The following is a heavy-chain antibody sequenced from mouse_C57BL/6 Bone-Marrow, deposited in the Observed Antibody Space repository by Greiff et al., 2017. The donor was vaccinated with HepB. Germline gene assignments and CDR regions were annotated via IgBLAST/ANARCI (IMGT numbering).Heavy chain of an antibody. D-gene: IGHD3-3*01. J-gene: IGHJ4*01. V-gene: IGHV5-4*03. Sequence: EVKLVESGGGLVKPGGSLKLSCAASGFTFSSYAMSWVRQTPEKRLAWVATISDGGSYTYYPDNVKGRFTISRDNAKNNLYLQMSHLKSEDTAMYYCARLGSCYAMDYWGQGTSVTVSS. CDR2: ISDGGSYT. CDR3: ARLGSCYAMDY. CDR1: GFTFSSYA.